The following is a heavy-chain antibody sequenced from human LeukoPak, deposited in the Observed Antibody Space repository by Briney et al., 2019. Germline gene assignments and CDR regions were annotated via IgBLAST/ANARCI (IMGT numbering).Heavy chain of an antibody. CDR1: GYTFTSYG. CDR3: ARDYYDSGGYYYVAGWFDP. CDR2: ISAYNGNT. D-gene: IGHD3-22*01. Sequence: ASVKVSCKASGYTFTSYGISWVRQAPGQGLEWMVWISAYNGNTNYAQKLQGRVTMTTDTSTSTAYMELRSLRSDDTAVYYCARDYYDSGGYYYVAGWFDPWGQGTLVTVSS. V-gene: IGHV1-18*01. J-gene: IGHJ5*02.